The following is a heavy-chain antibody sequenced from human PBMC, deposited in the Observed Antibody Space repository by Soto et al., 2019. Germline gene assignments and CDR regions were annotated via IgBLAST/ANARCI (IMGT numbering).Heavy chain of an antibody. CDR3: ARRNYYYGSGSLNDY. Sequence: QVQLVQSGAEVKKPGSSVKVSCKASRGTFSSYTISWVRQAPGQGLEWMGRIIPILGIANYAQKFQGRVTITADKSTSTAYMELSSLRSEDTAVYYCARRNYYYGSGSLNDYWGQGTLVTVSS. J-gene: IGHJ4*02. CDR1: RGTFSSYT. D-gene: IGHD3-10*01. V-gene: IGHV1-69*02. CDR2: IIPILGIA.